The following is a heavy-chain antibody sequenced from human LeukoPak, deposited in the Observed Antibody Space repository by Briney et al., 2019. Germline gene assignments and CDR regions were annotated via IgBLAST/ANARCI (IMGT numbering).Heavy chain of an antibody. Sequence: GGSLRLSCAASGFTFSTFAMIWVRQPPGKGLEWVSSIFPSGGEIHYTDSVRGRFTISRDNSKSTLSLQMNSLRAEDTAIYYCATYRQVLLPFESWGQGTLVTVSS. V-gene: IGHV3-23*01. CDR2: IFPSGGEI. CDR3: ATYRQVLLPFES. CDR1: GFTFSTFA. D-gene: IGHD2-8*02. J-gene: IGHJ4*02.